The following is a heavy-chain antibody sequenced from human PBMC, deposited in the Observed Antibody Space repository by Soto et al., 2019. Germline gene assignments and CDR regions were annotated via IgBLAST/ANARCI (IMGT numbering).Heavy chain of an antibody. D-gene: IGHD2-2*01. CDR2: ISGRGGST. CDR1: GFTFTSYA. J-gene: IGHJ4*02. Sequence: EVPLLESGGGLVQPGGSLRLSCAASGFTFTSYAMSWVRQAPGKGLEWVSAISGRGGSTYYADSVKGRFTIPRDISKNTLYLQKNSMRADHTAVYYCAREGTTRWYFDYWGQGTLVTVSS. CDR3: AREGTTRWYFDY. V-gene: IGHV3-23*01.